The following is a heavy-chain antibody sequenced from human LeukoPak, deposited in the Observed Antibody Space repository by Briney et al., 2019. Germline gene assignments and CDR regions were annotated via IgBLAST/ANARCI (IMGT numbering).Heavy chain of an antibody. CDR1: GFTFSKYP. CDR3: ARLNLGYGYFLEATKRDY. V-gene: IGHV3-30-3*01. Sequence: GGSVRLSCAASGFTFSKYPMHWVRQAPGKGLEWVAVISYDVGSNTYYADSVKGRFTISRDNSKNTLYLQMNSLRAEDTAVYYCARLNLGYGYFLEATKRDYWGQGTLVTVSS. J-gene: IGHJ4*02. D-gene: IGHD5-18*01. CDR2: ISYDVGSNT.